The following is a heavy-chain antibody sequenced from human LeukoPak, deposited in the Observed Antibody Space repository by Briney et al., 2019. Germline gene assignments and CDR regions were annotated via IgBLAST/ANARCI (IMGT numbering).Heavy chain of an antibody. CDR1: GFTFISYD. CDR3: AADPYDYGDYVLGY. V-gene: IGHV3-48*03. CDR2: ISGSAGTI. Sequence: TGGSLRLSCAASGFTFISYDMNWVRQAPGKGLEWVSYISGSAGTIYYADSVKGRFTISRDNAKNSLSLQMNSLRAEDTAVYYCAADPYDYGDYVLGYWGQGTLVTVSS. D-gene: IGHD4-17*01. J-gene: IGHJ4*02.